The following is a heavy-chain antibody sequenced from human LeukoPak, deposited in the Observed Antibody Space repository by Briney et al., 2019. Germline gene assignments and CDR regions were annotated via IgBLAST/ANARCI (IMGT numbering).Heavy chain of an antibody. CDR1: GFTFSSYS. J-gene: IGHJ4*02. D-gene: IGHD4-23*01. Sequence: GGSLRLSCAASGFTFSSYSMNWVRQAPGKGLEWVSYISSSSSTIYYADSVKGRFTISRDNAKNSLYLQMNSLRAEDTALYYCAKAYYGGNSGVLDYWGQGTLVTVSS. CDR2: ISSSSSTI. CDR3: AKAYYGGNSGVLDY. V-gene: IGHV3-48*01.